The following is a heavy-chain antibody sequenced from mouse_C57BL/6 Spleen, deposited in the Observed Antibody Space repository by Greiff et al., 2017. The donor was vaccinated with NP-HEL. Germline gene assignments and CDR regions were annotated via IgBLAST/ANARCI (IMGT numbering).Heavy chain of an antibody. Sequence: QVQLKQPGAELVMPGASVKLSCKASGYTFTSYWMHWVKQRPGQGLEWIGEIDPSDSYTNYNQKFKGKSTLTVDKSSSTAYMQLSSLTSEDSAVYYCARWRRYLISYYFDYWGQGTTLTVSS. CDR3: ARWRRYLISYYFDY. CDR2: IDPSDSYT. D-gene: IGHD5-1*01. CDR1: GYTFTSYW. V-gene: IGHV1-69*01. J-gene: IGHJ2*01.